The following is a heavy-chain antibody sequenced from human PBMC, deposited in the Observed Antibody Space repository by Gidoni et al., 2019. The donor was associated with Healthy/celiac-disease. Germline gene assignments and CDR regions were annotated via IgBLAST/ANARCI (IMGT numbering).Heavy chain of an antibody. CDR2: ISYDGSNK. CDR3: ARDRMLSVADTGPFGMDV. CDR1: GFTFSGYA. V-gene: IGHV3-30-3*01. D-gene: IGHD6-19*01. Sequence: QVKLVESGGGVVQPGRSLRLSCAPSGFTFSGYAMHWVRQAPGKGLEWVAIISYDGSNKYYADSVKGRFTISRDNSKNTLYLQMNSLRAEDTAVYYCARDRMLSVADTGPFGMDVWGQGTTVTVSS. J-gene: IGHJ6*02.